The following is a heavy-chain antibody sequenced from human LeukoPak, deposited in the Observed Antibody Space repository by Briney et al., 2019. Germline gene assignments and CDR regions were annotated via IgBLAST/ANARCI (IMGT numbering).Heavy chain of an antibody. Sequence: SVKVSCKASGGTFSSYAISWVRQAPGQGLEWMGGIIPIFGTANYAQKFHGRVTITTDESTSTDYMELSSLRPEYTAVYYCASSPRDGPDYYYYMDVWGKGTTVTVSS. CDR2: IIPIFGTA. CDR3: ASSPRDGPDYYYYMDV. J-gene: IGHJ6*03. V-gene: IGHV1-69*05. CDR1: GGTFSSYA.